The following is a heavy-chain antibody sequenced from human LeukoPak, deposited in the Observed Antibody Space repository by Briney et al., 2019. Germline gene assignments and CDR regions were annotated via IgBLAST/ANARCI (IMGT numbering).Heavy chain of an antibody. D-gene: IGHD1-26*01. CDR1: GGSISSSSYY. CDR2: IYYSGST. J-gene: IGHJ6*02. CDR3: ARGGPRGSYLLSAYGMDV. V-gene: IGHV4-61*01. Sequence: SETLSLTCTVSGGSISSSSYYWSWIRQPPGKGLEWIGYIYYSGSTNYNPSLKSRVTISVDTSKNQFSLKLSSVTAADTAVYYCARGGPRGSYLLSAYGMDVWGQGTTVTVSS.